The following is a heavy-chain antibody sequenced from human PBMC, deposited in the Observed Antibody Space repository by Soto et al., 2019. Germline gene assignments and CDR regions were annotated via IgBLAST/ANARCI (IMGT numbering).Heavy chain of an antibody. D-gene: IGHD2-15*01. CDR2: IYYSGST. J-gene: IGHJ1*01. Sequence: PSETLSLTCTVSGGSISSYYWSWIRQPPGKGLEWIGYIYYSGSTNYNPSLKSRVTISVDTSKNQFSLKLSSVTAADTAVYYCATQGYCSGGSCYSEQDKYFQHWGQGTLVTVSS. V-gene: IGHV4-59*01. CDR1: GGSISSYY. CDR3: ATQGYCSGGSCYSEQDKYFQH.